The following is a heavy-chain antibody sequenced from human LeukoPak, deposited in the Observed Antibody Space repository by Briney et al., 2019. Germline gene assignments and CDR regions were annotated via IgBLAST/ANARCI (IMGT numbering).Heavy chain of an antibody. J-gene: IGHJ4*02. CDR3: ATGYCSSTSCYSHFDY. CDR1: GYTFTGYY. Sequence: ASVKVSCKASGYTFTGYYMHWGRQAPGQGLEWMGWINPNSGGTNYAQKFQGRVTMTRDTSISTAYMELSRLRSDDTAVYYCATGYCSSTSCYSHFDYWGQGTLVTVSS. CDR2: INPNSGGT. D-gene: IGHD2-2*01. V-gene: IGHV1-2*02.